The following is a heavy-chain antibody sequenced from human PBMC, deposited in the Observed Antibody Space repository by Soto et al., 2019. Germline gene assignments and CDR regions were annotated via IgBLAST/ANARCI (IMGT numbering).Heavy chain of an antibody. V-gene: IGHV1-69*13. D-gene: IGHD3-3*01. Sequence: VQLSCKASGSTFSSYAISWVRQAPGQGLEWMGGIIPIFGTANYAQKFQGRVTITADESTSKAYMELSSLRSEDTAVYYCARVKIVTYYDCLFGYSHYYHYVMAFPGQRSTVTGS. CDR1: GSTFSSYA. J-gene: IGHJ6*02. CDR2: IIPIFGTA. CDR3: ARVKIVTYYDCLFGYSHYYHYVMAF.